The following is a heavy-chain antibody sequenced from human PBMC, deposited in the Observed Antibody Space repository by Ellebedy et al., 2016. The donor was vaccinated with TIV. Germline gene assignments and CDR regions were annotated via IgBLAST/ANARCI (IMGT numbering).Heavy chain of an antibody. D-gene: IGHD3-3*01. CDR2: INPNSDGT. Sequence: ASVKVSCKASGYTFTGYYMHWVRQAPGQGLEWMGWINPNSDGTNYAQKFQGRVTMTRDTSINPAYMELSRLRSDDTAVYYCARAQVRDFWSGYLPTYGMDVWGQGTTVTVSS. CDR3: ARAQVRDFWSGYLPTYGMDV. CDR1: GYTFTGYY. V-gene: IGHV1-2*02. J-gene: IGHJ6*02.